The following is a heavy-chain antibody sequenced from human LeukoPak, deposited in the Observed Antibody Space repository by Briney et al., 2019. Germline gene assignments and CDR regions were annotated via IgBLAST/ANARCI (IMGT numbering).Heavy chain of an antibody. CDR3: AREYCGGDCYPPGWFDP. D-gene: IGHD2-21*02. V-gene: IGHV1-69*04. J-gene: IGHJ5*02. Sequence: GSSVKVSCKASGGTFSSYTISWVRQAPGQGLEWMGRIIPILGIANYAQKFQGRVTITADKSTSTAYMELRSLRSEDTAVYYCAREYCGGDCYPPGWFDPWGQGTLVTVSS. CDR1: GGTFSSYT. CDR2: IIPILGIA.